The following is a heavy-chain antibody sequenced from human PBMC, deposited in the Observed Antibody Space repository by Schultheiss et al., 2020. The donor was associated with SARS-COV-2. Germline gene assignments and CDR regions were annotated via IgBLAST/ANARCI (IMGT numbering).Heavy chain of an antibody. D-gene: IGHD4-17*01. CDR1: GFTFSSYA. CDR2: ISYDGSNK. J-gene: IGHJ4*02. Sequence: GGSLRLSCAASGFTFSSYAMHWVRQAPGKGLEWVAVISYDGSNKYYADSVKGRFTISRDNSKNTLYLQMNSLRAEDTAVYYCASGMSYGLYYFDFWGQGTLVTVSS. CDR3: ASGMSYGLYYFDF. V-gene: IGHV3-30*01.